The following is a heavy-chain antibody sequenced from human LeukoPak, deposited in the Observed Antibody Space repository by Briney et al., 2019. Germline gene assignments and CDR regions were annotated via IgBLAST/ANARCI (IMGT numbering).Heavy chain of an antibody. V-gene: IGHV3-74*01. CDR1: GFTFNSYW. Sequence: GGSLRLSCAASGFTFNSYWMHWVRHAPGKGLVWVSRINSDGSSTSYADSVKGRFTISRDNAENTLYLQMNSLRAEDTAVYYCAELGITMIGGVWGKGTTVTISS. CDR3: AELGITMIGGV. CDR2: INSDGSST. J-gene: IGHJ6*04. D-gene: IGHD3-10*02.